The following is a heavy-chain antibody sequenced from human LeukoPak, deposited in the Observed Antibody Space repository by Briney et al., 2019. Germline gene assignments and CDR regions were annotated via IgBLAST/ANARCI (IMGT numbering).Heavy chain of an antibody. CDR3: ARGESGAAAGRY. D-gene: IGHD6-13*01. CDR1: GYTFTSYD. Sequence: ASVKVSCKASGYTFTSYDINWVRQATGQGLEWMGWMNPNSGNTGYAQKFQGRVTMTRNTSISTAYMELSSLRSEDAAVYYCARGESGAAAGRYWGQGTLVTVSS. V-gene: IGHV1-8*01. CDR2: MNPNSGNT. J-gene: IGHJ4*02.